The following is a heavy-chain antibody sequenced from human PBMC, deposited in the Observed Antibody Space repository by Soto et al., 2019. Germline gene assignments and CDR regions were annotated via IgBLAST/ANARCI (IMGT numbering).Heavy chain of an antibody. J-gene: IGHJ6*02. CDR1: GFTFSSYW. CDR3: AREYYCSSTSCYIYYYYYGMDV. V-gene: IGHV3-7*03. Sequence: EVQLVESGGGLVQPGGSLRLSCAASGFTFSSYWMSWVRQAPGKGLEWVANIKQDGSEKYYVDSVKGRFTISRDNAKNSLYLQMNSLRAEDTAVYYCAREYYCSSTSCYIYYYYYGMDVWGQGTTVTVSS. D-gene: IGHD2-2*02. CDR2: IKQDGSEK.